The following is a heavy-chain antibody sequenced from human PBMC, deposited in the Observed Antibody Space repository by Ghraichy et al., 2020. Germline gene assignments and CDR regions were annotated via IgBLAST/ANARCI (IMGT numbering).Heavy chain of an antibody. CDR1: GDSVSSNRDA. CDR2: TYYRSKWYY. D-gene: IGHD6-13*01. J-gene: IGHJ4*02. V-gene: IGHV6-1*01. CDR3: VRGGDLEYSSTCFDS. Sequence: SETLSLTCDISGDSVSSNRDAWNWIRQSPSRGFEWLGRTYYRSKWYYDYALSVKSRITINPDTAKNQFSLQLNSMTPEDTAVYYCVRGGDLEYSSTCFDSWGQGTLVTVSS.